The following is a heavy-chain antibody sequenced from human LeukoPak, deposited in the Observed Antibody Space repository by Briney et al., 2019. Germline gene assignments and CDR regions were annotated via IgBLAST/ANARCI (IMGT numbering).Heavy chain of an antibody. Sequence: SETLSLTCTVSGDFVSAFYWSWLRQSPGTGLEWIGFIHYPASTAYNPSLKSRVTISLETSRNQLSLMLTSLTPADTAMYYCARGSSDVYWYLDVWGRGTLVTVSS. CDR3: ARGSSDVYWYLDV. J-gene: IGHJ2*01. V-gene: IGHV4-59*02. CDR2: IHYPAST. CDR1: GDFVSAFY. D-gene: IGHD6-19*01.